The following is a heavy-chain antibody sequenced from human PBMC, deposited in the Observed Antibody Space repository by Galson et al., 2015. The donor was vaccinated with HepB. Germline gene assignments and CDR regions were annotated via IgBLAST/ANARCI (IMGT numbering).Heavy chain of an antibody. Sequence: SLRLSCAASGFTFSTYSMNWVRQAPGRGLEWVSYISSSFSSIYYADSVKGRFTISRDNAKSSLYLQMNSLRAEDTAVYYCASWGVYYYGSGSYHWGQGTLVTVSS. D-gene: IGHD3-10*01. J-gene: IGHJ5*02. CDR3: ASWGVYYYGSGSYH. CDR1: GFTFSTYS. V-gene: IGHV3-48*01. CDR2: ISSSFSSI.